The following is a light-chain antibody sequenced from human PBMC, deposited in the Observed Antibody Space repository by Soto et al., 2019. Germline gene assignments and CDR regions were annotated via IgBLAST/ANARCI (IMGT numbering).Light chain of an antibody. V-gene: IGKV3-11*01. CDR2: AAS. CDR1: QSVSSY. CDR3: QQASTFPFT. J-gene: IGKJ4*01. Sequence: EIVLTQSPATLSLSPGEGATLSCRASQSVSSYLAWYQQKPGQAPRLLIYAASNLQSGVPSRFSGSASGTEFTLTISSLQPEDFATYYCQQASTFPFTFGGGTEVQIK.